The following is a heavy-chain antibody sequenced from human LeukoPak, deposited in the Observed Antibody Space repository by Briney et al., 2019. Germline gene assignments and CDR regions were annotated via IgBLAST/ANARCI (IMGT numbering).Heavy chain of an antibody. Sequence: ASVKVSCKASGYTFTSYDINWVRQATGQGLEWMGWMNPNSGNTGYAQKFQGRVTMTRNTSISTAYMELSSLRSEDTAVYYCARERGWYGYYYYYMDVWGKGTTVTISS. CDR1: GYTFTSYD. CDR3: ARERGWYGYYYYYMDV. V-gene: IGHV1-8*02. D-gene: IGHD6-19*01. CDR2: MNPNSGNT. J-gene: IGHJ6*03.